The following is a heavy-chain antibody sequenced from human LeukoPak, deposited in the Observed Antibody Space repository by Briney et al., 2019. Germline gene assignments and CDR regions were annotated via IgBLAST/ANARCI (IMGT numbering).Heavy chain of an antibody. CDR3: ARDLYVYMDV. D-gene: IGHD3-16*01. CDR2: IYYSGST. J-gene: IGHJ6*03. V-gene: IGHV4-39*07. Sequence: SETLSLTCTVSGGSISSSSYYWGWIRQPPGKGLEWIGSIYYSGSTYYNPSLKSRVTISEDTSKNQFSLKLSSVTAADTAVYYCARDLYVYMDVWGKGTTVTVSS. CDR1: GGSISSSSYY.